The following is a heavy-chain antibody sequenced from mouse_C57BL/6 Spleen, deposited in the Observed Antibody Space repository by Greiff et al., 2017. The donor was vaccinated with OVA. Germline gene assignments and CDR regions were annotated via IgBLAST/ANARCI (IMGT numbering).Heavy chain of an antibody. V-gene: IGHV3-6*01. J-gene: IGHJ1*03. Sequence: EVKLQESGPGLVKPSQSLSLTCSVTGYSITSGYYWNWIRQFPGNKLECMGYISYDGSNNYNPSLKIRISITRDTSKNQFFLKLNSVTTEDTATYYCARELGRDWYFDVWGTGTTVTVSS. D-gene: IGHD4-1*01. CDR2: ISYDGSN. CDR1: GYSITSGYY. CDR3: ARELGRDWYFDV.